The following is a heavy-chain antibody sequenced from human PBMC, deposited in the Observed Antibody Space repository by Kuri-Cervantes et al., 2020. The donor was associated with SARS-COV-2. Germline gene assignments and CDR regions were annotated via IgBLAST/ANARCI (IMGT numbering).Heavy chain of an antibody. V-gene: IGHV3-74*01. CDR2: INNDGSST. CDR1: GFTFSSYW. CDR3: ARHDSLKS. J-gene: IGHJ5*02. D-gene: IGHD3-3*01. Sequence: GESLKISCAASGFTFSSYWMHWVRQAPGMGLVWVSRINNDGSSTSYADFVKGRVTISRDNAKNTACLQIHSLRADDTAVYYCARHDSLKSWGQGTLVTVSS.